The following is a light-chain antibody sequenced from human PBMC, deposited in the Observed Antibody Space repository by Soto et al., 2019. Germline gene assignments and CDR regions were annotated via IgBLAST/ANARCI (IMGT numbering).Light chain of an antibody. V-gene: IGKV1-5*01. CDR1: QSISSW. CDR2: DAS. J-gene: IGKJ4*01. Sequence: DIQMTQSPSTLSASVGDRVTITCRASQSISSWLAWYQQKPGKAPNLLIYDASSLEGGVPSRFSGSGSGTEFTLTISNLQPDDFATYYCQQYNSYSVTFGGGTKVEIK. CDR3: QQYNSYSVT.